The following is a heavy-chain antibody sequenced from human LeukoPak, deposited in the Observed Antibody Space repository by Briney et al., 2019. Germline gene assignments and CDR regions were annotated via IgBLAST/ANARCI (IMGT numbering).Heavy chain of an antibody. CDR3: ARDGGLWVSAHWGDS. V-gene: IGHV3-23*01. J-gene: IGHJ4*02. CDR1: GFTFSSYA. D-gene: IGHD7-27*01. Sequence: GGSLRLSCAASGFTFSSYALSWVRQAPGKGLKWVSTITTGGPNTYYADSVKGRFTVSRDDSKNTLYLQMNSLRAEDTAVYYCARDGGLWVSAHWGDSWGRGTLVTVSS. CDR2: ITTGGPNT.